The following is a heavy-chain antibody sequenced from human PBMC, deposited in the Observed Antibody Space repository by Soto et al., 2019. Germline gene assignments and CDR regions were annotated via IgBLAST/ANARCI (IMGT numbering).Heavy chain of an antibody. J-gene: IGHJ5*02. CDR3: ARGIATGQLAP. D-gene: IGHD2-15*01. CDR2: INPDNGNT. CDR1: GYTFTRYT. Sequence: QVQLVQSGAEVKKPGASVKISCKASGYTFTRYTMNWVRQAPGQRLEWMGWINPDNGNTKSSQKFQDRVIITRDTSAGTAYMDLSSLRSEDTVVYYCARGIATGQLAPWGQGTLVTVSS. V-gene: IGHV1-3*01.